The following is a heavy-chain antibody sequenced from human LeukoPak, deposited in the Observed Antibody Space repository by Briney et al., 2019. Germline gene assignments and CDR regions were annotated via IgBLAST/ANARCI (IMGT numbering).Heavy chain of an antibody. CDR2: LYSDGNT. V-gene: IGHV3-53*01. CDR3: ARGVEPLAANTLAY. Sequence: GGSLRLSCAASGFTVITNDMTWVRQAPGKGLEWVSVLYSDGNTKYADSVQGRFTISRANSKNTLYLEMNSLSPDDTAVYYCARGVEPLAANTLAYWGQGTLVIVSS. D-gene: IGHD1-14*01. J-gene: IGHJ4*02. CDR1: GFTVITND.